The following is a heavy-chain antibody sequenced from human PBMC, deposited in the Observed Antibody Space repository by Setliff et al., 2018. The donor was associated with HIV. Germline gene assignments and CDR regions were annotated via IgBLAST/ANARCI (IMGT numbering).Heavy chain of an antibody. CDR2: IYSSGST. Sequence: PSETLSLTCTVSGGSTSTSGYYWGWIRQPPGKGREWIGSIYSSGSTYYNPSLKSRVTMSVDTSKNQFSLKLSSVTAADTAVYYCARDSELGLNYHYGMDVWGQGTTVTVSS. CDR1: GGSTSTSGYY. D-gene: IGHD1-26*01. V-gene: IGHV4-39*07. J-gene: IGHJ6*02. CDR3: ARDSELGLNYHYGMDV.